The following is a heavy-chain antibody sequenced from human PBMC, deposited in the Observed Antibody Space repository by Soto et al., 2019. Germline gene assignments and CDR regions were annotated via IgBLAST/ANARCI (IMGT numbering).Heavy chain of an antibody. CDR1: GFTFSSYG. D-gene: IGHD3-3*01. Sequence: QVQLVESGGGVVQPGRSLRLSCAASGFTFSSYGMHWVRQAPGKGLEWVAVIWYDGSNKYYADSVKGRFTISRDNSKNTLYLQMNSLRGEDTAVYYCARAPYYDFWSGYPSGIHFDYWGQGTLVTVSS. V-gene: IGHV3-33*01. CDR3: ARAPYYDFWSGYPSGIHFDY. CDR2: IWYDGSNK. J-gene: IGHJ4*02.